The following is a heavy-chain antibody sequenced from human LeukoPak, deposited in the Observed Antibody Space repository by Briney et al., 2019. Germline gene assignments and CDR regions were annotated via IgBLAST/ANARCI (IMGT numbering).Heavy chain of an antibody. CDR1: GFTFSDYY. V-gene: IGHV3-11*01. Sequence: PGGSLRLSCAASGFTFSDYYTSWIRHAPGKGLEWVSYISSRRSTIYYADSVKGRFTISRDNAKNSLYLQMNSLRAEDTAVYYCARTPPADCSGGSCYSNYYYGMDVWGQGTTVTVSS. CDR3: ARTPPADCSGGSCYSNYYYGMDV. J-gene: IGHJ6*02. CDR2: ISSRRSTI. D-gene: IGHD2-15*01.